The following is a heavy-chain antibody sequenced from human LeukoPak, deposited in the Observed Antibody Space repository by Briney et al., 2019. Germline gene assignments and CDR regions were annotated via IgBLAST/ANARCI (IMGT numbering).Heavy chain of an antibody. CDR1: GFTFSYYA. D-gene: IGHD3-10*01. Sequence: GGSLRLSCAASGFTFSYYAMSWVRQAPGKARVWVSSISGSGSSTYYADSVKGRFTISRDNSKNTLYLQMNSLRAEDTAVYYCTKDQRGYGRIVDYWGQGTLVTISS. CDR2: ISGSGSST. V-gene: IGHV3-23*01. CDR3: TKDQRGYGRIVDY. J-gene: IGHJ4*02.